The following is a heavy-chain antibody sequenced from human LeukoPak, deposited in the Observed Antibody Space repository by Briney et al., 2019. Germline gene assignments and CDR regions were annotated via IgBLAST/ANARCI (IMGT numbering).Heavy chain of an antibody. J-gene: IGHJ5*02. CDR1: GFTFSSYG. V-gene: IGHV3-23*01. CDR3: AKQGLWNYGDTGGWFDP. D-gene: IGHD4-17*01. Sequence: GGSLRLSCAASGFTFSSYGMSWVRQAPGKGLEWVSAISGSGGSTYYADSVKGRFTISRDNSKNTLYLQMNSLRAEDTAVYYCAKQGLWNYGDTGGWFDPWGQGTLVTVSS. CDR2: ISGSGGST.